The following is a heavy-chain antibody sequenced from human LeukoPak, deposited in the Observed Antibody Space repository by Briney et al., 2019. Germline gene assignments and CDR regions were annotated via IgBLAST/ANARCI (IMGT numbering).Heavy chain of an antibody. Sequence: PRGSLRLSCAASGFTFSSYTMNWVRQAPGKGLEWVSSISSRSAYIYYADSVKGRFTISRDNAKNSLYLQLNSLRAEDTAVYYCARDWGSGWPIDYWGQGTLVTVSS. CDR1: GFTFSSYT. V-gene: IGHV3-21*01. CDR2: ISSRSAYI. D-gene: IGHD6-19*01. J-gene: IGHJ4*02. CDR3: ARDWGSGWPIDY.